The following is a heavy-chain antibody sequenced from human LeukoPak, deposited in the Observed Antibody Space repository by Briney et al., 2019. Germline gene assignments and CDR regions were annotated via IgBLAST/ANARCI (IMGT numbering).Heavy chain of an antibody. CDR3: ARDRAVTQVWVEFDS. Sequence: PGGSLRLSCAGSGFSVSNFYMNWVRQAPGKGLEWVSLIGDSGATFYADSMKGRFTISRDNSKNTIYLQMNRLRVEDTAVYFCARDRAVTQVWVEFDSWGQGTQVTVSS. J-gene: IGHJ5*01. CDR1: GFSVSNFY. CDR2: IGDSGAT. V-gene: IGHV3-66*03. D-gene: IGHD3-16*01.